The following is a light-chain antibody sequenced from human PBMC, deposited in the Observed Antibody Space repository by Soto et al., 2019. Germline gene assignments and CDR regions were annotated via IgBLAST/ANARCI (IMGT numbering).Light chain of an antibody. Sequence: VVLTQSPGTLSLSPGERATLSCRASQSVGRRYLAWYQQKPGQAPRLLIYDTSDRASDIPDRFSGGGSETDFSLTISRLVPEESAVYYCQHQGTFGGGTKVEIK. CDR3: QHQGT. J-gene: IGKJ4*01. CDR2: DTS. CDR1: QSVGRRY. V-gene: IGKV3-20*01.